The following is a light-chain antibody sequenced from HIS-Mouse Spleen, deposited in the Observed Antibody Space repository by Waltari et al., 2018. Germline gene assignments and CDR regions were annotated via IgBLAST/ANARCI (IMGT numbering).Light chain of an antibody. CDR1: ALPKQY. CDR2: EDS. V-gene: IGLV3-10*01. CDR3: YSTDSSGNHRV. Sequence: SYELTQPPSVSVSPGQTARITCSGDALPKQYAYWYQQKSGQAPVLVLYEDSKRPSGIPERVSGSSSGTMATLTICGSQVEDEADYYCYSTDSSGNHRVFGGGTKLTVL. J-gene: IGLJ2*01.